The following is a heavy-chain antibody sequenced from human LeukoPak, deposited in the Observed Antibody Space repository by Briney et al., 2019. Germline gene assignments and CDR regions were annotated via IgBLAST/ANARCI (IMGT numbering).Heavy chain of an antibody. Sequence: GGPLRLSCAASGFTFSSYGMHWVRQAPGKGLEWVAFIRYDGSNKYYADSVKGRFTISRDNSKNTLYLQMNSLRAEDTAVYYCAKDGASLRFLEWSQGNDAFDIWGQGTMVSVSS. CDR2: IRYDGSNK. CDR3: AKDGASLRFLEWSQGNDAFDI. D-gene: IGHD3-3*01. CDR1: GFTFSSYG. J-gene: IGHJ3*02. V-gene: IGHV3-30*02.